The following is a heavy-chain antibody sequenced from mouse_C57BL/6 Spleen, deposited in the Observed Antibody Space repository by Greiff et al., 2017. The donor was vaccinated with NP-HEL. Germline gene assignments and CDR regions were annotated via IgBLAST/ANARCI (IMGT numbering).Heavy chain of an antibody. CDR3: AREGGHRDLDY. CDR1: GYTFTDYY. Sequence: EVQLQQSGPVLVKPGASVKMSCKASGYTFTDYYMNWVKQSHGKSLEWIGVINPYNGGTSYNQKFKGKATLTVDKSSSTAYMELNSLTSEDSAVYYCAREGGHRDLDYWGQCTTLTVSS. CDR2: INPYNGGT. V-gene: IGHV1-19*01. D-gene: IGHD3-3*01. J-gene: IGHJ2*01.